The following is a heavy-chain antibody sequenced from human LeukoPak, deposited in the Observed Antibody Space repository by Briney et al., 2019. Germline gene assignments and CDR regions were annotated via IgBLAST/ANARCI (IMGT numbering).Heavy chain of an antibody. Sequence: PGGSLRLSCAASGFTFSSYGMHWVRQAPGKGPEWVAVISYDGSNKYYADSVKGRFTISRDNSKNTLYLQMNSLRAEDTAVYYCALESGYYYDSSGYWGQGTMVTVSS. D-gene: IGHD3-22*01. J-gene: IGHJ3*01. CDR3: ALESGYYYDSSGY. V-gene: IGHV3-30*03. CDR2: ISYDGSNK. CDR1: GFTFSSYG.